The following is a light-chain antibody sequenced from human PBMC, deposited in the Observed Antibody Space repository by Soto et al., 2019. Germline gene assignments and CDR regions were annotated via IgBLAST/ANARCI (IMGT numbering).Light chain of an antibody. CDR3: QQYYSTPQA. CDR2: WAS. CDR1: QSVLYSSNNKNY. J-gene: IGKJ4*01. Sequence: DIVMTQSPDSLAVSLGERATINCKSSQSVLYSSNNKNYLAWYQQKPGQPPKLLIYWASTRESGVPDRFSGSGSGTDFTLTISSLQAEDVAVYYCQQYYSTPQAFGGGTKVDIK. V-gene: IGKV4-1*01.